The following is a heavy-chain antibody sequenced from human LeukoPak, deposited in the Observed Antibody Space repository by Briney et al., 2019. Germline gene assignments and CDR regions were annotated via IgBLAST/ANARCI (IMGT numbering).Heavy chain of an antibody. J-gene: IGHJ4*02. CDR2: INWNGGST. D-gene: IGHD3-9*01. Sequence: GGSLRLSCAASGFTFDDYGMSWVRQAPGKGLEWVSGINWNGGSTGYADSVKGRFTISRDNAKNSLYLQMNSPRAEDTALYYCARGAGDGLGGSYYFDYWGQGTLVTVSS. CDR3: ARGAGDGLGGSYYFDY. V-gene: IGHV3-20*04. CDR1: GFTFDDYG.